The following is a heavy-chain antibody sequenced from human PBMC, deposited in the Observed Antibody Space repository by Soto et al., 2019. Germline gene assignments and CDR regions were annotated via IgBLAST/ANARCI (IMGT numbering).Heavy chain of an antibody. CDR3: ARGHRYGMDV. Sequence: KLGGSLRLSFAASGFTFSDYYISWIRQAPGKGLESVSYITSSSSYTNYADSVKGRFTISRDNAKNSLYLQMNSLRAEDTAVYYCARGHRYGMDVWGQGTTVTVSS. V-gene: IGHV3-11*05. CDR1: GFTFSDYY. J-gene: IGHJ6*02. CDR2: ITSSSSYT.